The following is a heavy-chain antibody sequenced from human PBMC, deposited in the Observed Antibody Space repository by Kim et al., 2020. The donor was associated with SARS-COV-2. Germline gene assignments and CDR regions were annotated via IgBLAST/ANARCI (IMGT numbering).Heavy chain of an antibody. J-gene: IGHJ4*02. V-gene: IGHV3-64*01. CDR3: ARGGSIAARWTRPPDY. Sequence: GGSLRLSCAASGFTFSSYAMHWVRQAPGKGLEYVSAISINGGSTYYANSVKGRFTISRDNSKNTLYLQMGSLRAEDMAVYYCARGGSIAARWTRPPDYWGQGTLVTVSS. CDR1: GFTFSSYA. CDR2: ISINGGST. D-gene: IGHD6-6*01.